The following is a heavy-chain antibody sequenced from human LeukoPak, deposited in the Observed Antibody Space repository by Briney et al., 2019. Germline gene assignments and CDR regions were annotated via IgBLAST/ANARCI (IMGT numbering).Heavy chain of an antibody. CDR3: ARHDISSGQHSFQH. V-gene: IGHV3-30*01. J-gene: IGHJ1*01. CDR1: GFTFSSYA. D-gene: IGHD3-22*01. CDR2: ISYDGSNK. Sequence: GGSLRLSCAASGFTFSSYAMHWVRQAPGKGLEWVAVISYDGSNKYYADSVKGRFTISRDNSKNTLYLQMNSLRAEDTAVYYCARHDISSGQHSFQHWGQGTLVTVSS.